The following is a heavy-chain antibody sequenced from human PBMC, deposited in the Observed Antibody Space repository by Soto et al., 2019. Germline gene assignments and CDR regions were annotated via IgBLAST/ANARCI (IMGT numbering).Heavy chain of an antibody. J-gene: IGHJ4*02. Sequence: GGSLRLSCTASGLTFSSYAMSWVRQAPGKGLEWVSAISGSGGSTYYADSVKGRFTISRDNSKNTLYLQMNSLRAEDTAVYYCAKAKYSSSSFLDYWGQGTLVTVSS. CDR3: AKAKYSSSSFLDY. CDR2: ISGSGGST. V-gene: IGHV3-23*01. CDR1: GLTFSSYA. D-gene: IGHD6-6*01.